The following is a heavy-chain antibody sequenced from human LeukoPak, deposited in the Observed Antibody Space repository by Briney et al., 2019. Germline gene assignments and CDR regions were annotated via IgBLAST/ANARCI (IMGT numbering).Heavy chain of an antibody. CDR3: ARGRWRANFDY. D-gene: IGHD6-13*01. CDR1: GYTFTSYG. CDR2: INPNSGGT. V-gene: IGHV1-2*02. Sequence: GASVKVSCNASGYTFTSYGISWVRQAPGQGLEWMGWINPNSGGTNYAQKFQGRVTMTRDTSISTAYMELSRLRSDDTAVYYCARGRWRANFDYWGQGTLVTVSS. J-gene: IGHJ4*02.